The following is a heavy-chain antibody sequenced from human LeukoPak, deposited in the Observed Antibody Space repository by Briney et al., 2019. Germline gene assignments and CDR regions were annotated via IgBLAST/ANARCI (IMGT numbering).Heavy chain of an antibody. D-gene: IGHD6-6*01. CDR2: IYYTGST. Sequence: PSETLSVTCSVSGGSIRSLYWSWIRQPPGKGLEWIGYIYYTGSTNYNPSLKSRVTMFVDMSKNQFSLRLSSVTAADTAVYYCARHRAYSSSSPFDYWGQGTLLTVSS. V-gene: IGHV4-59*08. CDR3: ARHRAYSSSSPFDY. J-gene: IGHJ4*02. CDR1: GGSIRSLY.